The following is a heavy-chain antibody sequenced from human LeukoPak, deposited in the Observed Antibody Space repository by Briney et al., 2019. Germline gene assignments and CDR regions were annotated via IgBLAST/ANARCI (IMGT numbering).Heavy chain of an antibody. D-gene: IGHD6-13*01. J-gene: IGHJ3*02. Sequence: GGSLRLSCAASGFTFSSYAMHWVRQAPGKGLEWVAVISYDGSNKYYADSVKGRFTISRDNSKNTLYLQMNSLRAEDTAVYYCACSIAAADPYDAFDIWGQGTMVTVSS. CDR3: ACSIAAADPYDAFDI. CDR1: GFTFSSYA. V-gene: IGHV3-30-3*01. CDR2: ISYDGSNK.